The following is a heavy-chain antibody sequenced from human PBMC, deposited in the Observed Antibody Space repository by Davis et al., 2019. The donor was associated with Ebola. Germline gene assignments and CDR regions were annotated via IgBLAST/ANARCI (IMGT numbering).Heavy chain of an antibody. CDR3: GRVILIPGIGMDV. CDR2: INSDGSST. V-gene: IGHV3-74*01. Sequence: PGGSLRLSCAASGFTFSTYWMHWVRQAPGKGLVWVSRINSDGSSTSYGDSVKGRFTISRDNAKNTLYLQMNSLRAEDTAVYYCGRVILIPGIGMDVWGQGTTVTVSS. J-gene: IGHJ6*02. CDR1: GFTFSTYW. D-gene: IGHD1-14*01.